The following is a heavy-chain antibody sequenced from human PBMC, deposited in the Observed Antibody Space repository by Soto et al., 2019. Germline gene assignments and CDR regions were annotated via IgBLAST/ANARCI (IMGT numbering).Heavy chain of an antibody. Sequence: GGSLRLSCTASGFTFGDYAMSWFRQAPGKGLEWVGFTRSKAYGGTTEYAASVKGRFTISRDDSKSIAYLQMNSLKTEDTAVYYCTRGGSGWRWDYYYGMDVWGQGTTVTVSS. CDR2: TRSKAYGGTT. J-gene: IGHJ6*02. CDR3: TRGGSGWRWDYYYGMDV. D-gene: IGHD6-19*01. V-gene: IGHV3-49*03. CDR1: GFTFGDYA.